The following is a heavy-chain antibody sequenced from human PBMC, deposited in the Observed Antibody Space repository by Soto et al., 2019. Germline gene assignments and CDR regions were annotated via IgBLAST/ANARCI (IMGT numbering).Heavy chain of an antibody. Sequence: EVQLVESGGGLVKPGGSLRLSCAASGFTFSSYSMNWVRQAPGKGLEWVSSISSSSSYIYYAASVKGRFTISRDNAKNSLYLQMSGLRAEETAVYSCARAGGAGSYSLWGQGTLVTVSS. CDR3: ARAGGAGSYSL. CDR2: ISSSSSYI. V-gene: IGHV3-21*01. CDR1: GFTFSSYS. D-gene: IGHD3-10*01. J-gene: IGHJ4*02.